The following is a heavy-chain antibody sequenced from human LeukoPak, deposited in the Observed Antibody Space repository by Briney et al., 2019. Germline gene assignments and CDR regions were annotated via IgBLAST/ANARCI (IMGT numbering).Heavy chain of an antibody. D-gene: IGHD1-26*01. J-gene: IGHJ4*02. CDR3: ARDLVGTY. V-gene: IGHV4-59*01. Sequence: SETLSLTCTVCGGSMSTYFWSWIRQPPGKGLEWIGYIYDSGRTNYNPSLKSRVTISVDTSENQFSLKLSSVTAADTAVYYCARDLVGTYWGQGTLVTVSS. CDR2: IYDSGRT. CDR1: GGSMSTYF.